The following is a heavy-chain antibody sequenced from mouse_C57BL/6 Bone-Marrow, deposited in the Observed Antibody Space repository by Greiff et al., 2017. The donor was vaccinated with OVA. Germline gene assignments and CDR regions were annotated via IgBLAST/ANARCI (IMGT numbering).Heavy chain of an antibody. CDR3: ARRTAQVDY. CDR2: INPSSGYT. J-gene: IGHJ2*01. CDR1: GYTFTGYW. D-gene: IGHD3-2*02. V-gene: IGHV1-7*01. Sequence: VQLQQSGAELMKPGASVKLSCKATGYTFTGYWIEWVKQRPGQGLEWIGYINPSSGYTKYNQKFKDKATLTADKSSSTAYMQLSSLTYEDSAVYYCARRTAQVDYWGQGTTLTVSS.